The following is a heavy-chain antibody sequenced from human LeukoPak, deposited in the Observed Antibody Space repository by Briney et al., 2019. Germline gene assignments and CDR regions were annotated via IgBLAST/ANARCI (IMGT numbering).Heavy chain of an antibody. V-gene: IGHV1-69*05. CDR1: GGTFSSYA. CDR3: AREDGVEVRSACDI. D-gene: IGHD3-3*01. Sequence: GASVKVSCKASGGTFSSYAISWVRQAPGQGLEWMGRIIPIFGTANYAQKFQGRVTITTDESTSTAYIELSSLRSGDTAVYYCAREDGVEVRSACDIWGQGTRITVSS. CDR2: IIPIFGTA. J-gene: IGHJ3*02.